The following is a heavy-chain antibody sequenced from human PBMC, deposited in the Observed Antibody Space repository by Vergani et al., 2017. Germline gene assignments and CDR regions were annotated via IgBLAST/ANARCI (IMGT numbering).Heavy chain of an antibody. CDR3: TRDRSIAARRSGFDY. J-gene: IGHJ4*02. Sequence: EVQLVESGGGLVQPGRSLRLSCTASGFTFGDYAMSWVRQAPGKGLEWVGCIRSKAYGGTTEYAASVKGRFTISRDDSKSIAYLQMNSLKTEDTAVYYCTRDRSIAARRSGFDYGGQGTLVTVSA. D-gene: IGHD6-6*01. V-gene: IGHV3-49*04. CDR1: GFTFGDYA. CDR2: IRSKAYGGTT.